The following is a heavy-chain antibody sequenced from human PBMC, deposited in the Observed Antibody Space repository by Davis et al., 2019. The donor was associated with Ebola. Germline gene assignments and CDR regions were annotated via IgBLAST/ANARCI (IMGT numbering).Heavy chain of an antibody. CDR2: IWYDGSNE. Sequence: GESLKISCAASGFTFSSYGMHWVRQAPGKGLEWVAVIWYDGSNEYYADSVKGRFTISRENAKNSLYLQMNSLRAGDTAVYYCARGRYSSSFWFDPWGQGTLVTVSS. V-gene: IGHV3-33*01. CDR3: ARGRYSSSFWFDP. CDR1: GFTFSSYG. D-gene: IGHD6-13*01. J-gene: IGHJ5*02.